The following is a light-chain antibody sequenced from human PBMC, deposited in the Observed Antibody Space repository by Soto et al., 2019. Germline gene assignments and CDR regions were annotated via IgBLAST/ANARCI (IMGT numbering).Light chain of an antibody. Sequence: DIQMTQSPSTLSASVGDRVTITCRAIQSISSWLAWYQQKPGKAPQLLIYDASSLESGVPSRFSGSGSGTEFTLTISSLQPDDFATYYCQQYNSYPWTFGQGTKVDIK. CDR3: QQYNSYPWT. V-gene: IGKV1-5*01. CDR2: DAS. CDR1: QSISSW. J-gene: IGKJ1*01.